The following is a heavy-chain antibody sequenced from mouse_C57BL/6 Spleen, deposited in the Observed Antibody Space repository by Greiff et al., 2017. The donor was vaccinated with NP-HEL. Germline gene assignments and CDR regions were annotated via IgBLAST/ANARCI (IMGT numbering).Heavy chain of an antibody. J-gene: IGHJ3*01. Sequence: VQLQQSGAELVKPGASVKISCKASGYAFSSYWMNWVKQRPGKGLEWIGQIYPGDGDTNYNGKFKGKATLTADKSSRTAYMQLSSLTSEDAAVYFCARKENYYGSPFAYWGQGTLVTVSA. D-gene: IGHD1-1*01. CDR2: IYPGDGDT. V-gene: IGHV1-80*01. CDR3: ARKENYYGSPFAY. CDR1: GYAFSSYW.